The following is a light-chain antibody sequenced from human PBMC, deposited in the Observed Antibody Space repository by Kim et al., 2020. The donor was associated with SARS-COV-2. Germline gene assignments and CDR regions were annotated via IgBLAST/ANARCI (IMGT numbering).Light chain of an antibody. CDR1: KEISNF. CDR2: ATS. Sequence: SASVRDRGTITWPGGKEISNFLAWCKQKPGKVPQRLIYATSGFQSGVPARFSGSGSGTEYSLTISSRQPEDFATYDCLQHKTYPYTLGQGTKLEI. V-gene: IGKV1-17*03. J-gene: IGKJ2*01. CDR3: LQHKTYPYT.